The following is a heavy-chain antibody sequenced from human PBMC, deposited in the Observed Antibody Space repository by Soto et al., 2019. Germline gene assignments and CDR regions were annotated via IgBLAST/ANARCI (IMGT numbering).Heavy chain of an antibody. Sequence: VQLLESGGDLVQPGGSLRLSCAASGFTFSNYAMSWVRQAPGKALEWVTSINIVGGNTNYADSVRGRFTMSRDDSKNTVFLQMNSLGGEDTAIYYCSKNYYFDSWGQGTLVTVSS. CDR3: SKNYYFDS. CDR2: INIVGGNT. V-gene: IGHV3-23*01. CDR1: GFTFSNYA. J-gene: IGHJ4*02.